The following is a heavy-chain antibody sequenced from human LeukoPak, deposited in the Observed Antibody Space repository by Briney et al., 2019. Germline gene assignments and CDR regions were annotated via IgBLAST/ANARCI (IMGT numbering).Heavy chain of an antibody. J-gene: IGHJ4*02. D-gene: IGHD1-26*01. CDR1: GFIFSSYW. CDR2: IKQDGSDI. V-gene: IGHV3-7*01. Sequence: GGSLRLSCAASGFIFSSYWMSWVRQAPGKGLEWVANIKQDGSDIFYVDSVKGRFTISRDNAKNSLYLQMNSLRVEDTAVYYCARDKVVGASHFDFWGQGTLVTVSS. CDR3: ARDKVVGASHFDF.